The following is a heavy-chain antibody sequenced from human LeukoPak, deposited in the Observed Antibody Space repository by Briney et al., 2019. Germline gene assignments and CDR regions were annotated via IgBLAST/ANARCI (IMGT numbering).Heavy chain of an antibody. Sequence: ASVKVSCKASGYTFTGYYMHWVRQAPGQGLEWMGSINPNSGGTNYAQKFQGRVTMTRDTSISTAYMELSRLRSDDTAVYYCARGGPDSYGFEKRTKNWFDPWGQGTLVTVSS. CDR2: INPNSGGT. J-gene: IGHJ5*02. V-gene: IGHV1-2*02. D-gene: IGHD5-18*01. CDR1: GYTFTGYY. CDR3: ARGGPDSYGFEKRTKNWFDP.